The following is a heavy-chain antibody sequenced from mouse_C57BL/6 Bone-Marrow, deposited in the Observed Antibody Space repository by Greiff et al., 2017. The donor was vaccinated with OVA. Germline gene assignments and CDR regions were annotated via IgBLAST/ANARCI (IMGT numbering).Heavy chain of an antibody. D-gene: IGHD1-1*01. CDR3: ARENYGSPYWYFDV. CDR2: IYPRDGST. V-gene: IGHV1-85*01. J-gene: IGHJ1*03. CDR1: GYTFTSYD. Sequence: VKLEESGPELVKPGASVKLSCKASGYTFTSYDINWVKQRPGQGLEWIGWIYPRDGSTKYNEKFKGKATLTVDTSSSTAYMELHSLTSEDSAVYFCARENYGSPYWYFDVWGTGTTVTVSS.